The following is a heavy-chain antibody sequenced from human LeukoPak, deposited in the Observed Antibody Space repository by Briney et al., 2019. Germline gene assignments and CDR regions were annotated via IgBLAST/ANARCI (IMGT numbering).Heavy chain of an antibody. D-gene: IGHD2-15*01. Sequence: GGSLRLSCAASGFTFSSYWMHWVRQAPGKGLEWVARIKSKTDGGTTDYAAPVKGRFTISRDDSKNTVYLQMNSLKTEDTALYYCSTEGYCSGGSCAGFDHWGQGTLVTVSS. CDR1: GFTFSSYW. V-gene: IGHV3-15*01. CDR2: IKSKTDGGTT. J-gene: IGHJ4*02. CDR3: STEGYCSGGSCAGFDH.